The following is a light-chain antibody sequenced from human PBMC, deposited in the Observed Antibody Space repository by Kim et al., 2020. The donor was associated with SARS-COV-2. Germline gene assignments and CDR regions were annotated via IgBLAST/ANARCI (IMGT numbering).Light chain of an antibody. Sequence: SSELTQDPAVSVALGQTVRITCQGDSLSSHYASWYQQKPGQAPVLVVYGRNNRPSGIPDRLSGSSSGDTASLTITGAQADDEADYYCSSRDSSGYQWVFGGGTKLTVL. CDR1: SLSSHY. CDR3: SSRDSSGYQWV. V-gene: IGLV3-19*01. CDR2: GRN. J-gene: IGLJ3*02.